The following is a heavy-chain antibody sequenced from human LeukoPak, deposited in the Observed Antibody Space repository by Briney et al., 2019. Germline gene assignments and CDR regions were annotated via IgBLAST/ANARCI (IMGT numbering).Heavy chain of an antibody. CDR3: ARLRYSMSVELDP. V-gene: IGHV5-51*01. CDR2: IYPGDSDT. J-gene: IGHJ5*02. D-gene: IGHD5-18*01. Sequence: GASLRISFQGSGSRFTSYWIGWGRPMPGKGLAGMGIIYPGDSDTRYSPSFQGQVTISADKSISTAYLQWSSLKASDTAMYYCARLRYSMSVELDPWGQGTLVTVSS. CDR1: GSRFTSYW.